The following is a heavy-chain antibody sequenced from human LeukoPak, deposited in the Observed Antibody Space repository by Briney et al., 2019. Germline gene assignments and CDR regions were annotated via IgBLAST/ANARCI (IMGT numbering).Heavy chain of an antibody. J-gene: IGHJ6*03. CDR3: PRTSNYSYNMDV. V-gene: IGHV3-23*05. D-gene: IGHD3-10*01. Sequence: VGSLRLSCAASGFTFSNYAMSCVRHAPGQGLEWVSVINTNGGSTYPAASVKGRFTISRDNSKDTLYLKMDSLRAQTPAVSYCPRTSNYSYNMDVWGKGATVIASS. CDR1: GFTFSNYA. CDR2: INTNGGST.